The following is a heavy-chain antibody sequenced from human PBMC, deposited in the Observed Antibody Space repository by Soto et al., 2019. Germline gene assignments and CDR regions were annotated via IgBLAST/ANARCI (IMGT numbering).Heavy chain of an antibody. J-gene: IGHJ6*03. V-gene: IGHV1-8*01. CDR1: GYTFTSYD. Sequence: QVQLVQSGAEVKKPGASVKVSCKASGYTFTSYDINWVRQATGQGLEWMGWMNPNGGNTGYAQKCQGRVTMTRNTYISKAYMELSSLRSEDTAVYYCARAIAARPNYYYSMDVWGKGTTVTVSS. D-gene: IGHD6-6*01. CDR3: ARAIAARPNYYYSMDV. CDR2: MNPNGGNT.